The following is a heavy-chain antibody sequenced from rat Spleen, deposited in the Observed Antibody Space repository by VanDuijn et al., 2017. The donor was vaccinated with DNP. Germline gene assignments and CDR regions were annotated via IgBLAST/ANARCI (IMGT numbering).Heavy chain of an antibody. CDR3: ATLAEMIMPPFAY. CDR1: RFTFSDYN. J-gene: IGHJ3*01. V-gene: IGHV5-7*01. Sequence: EVQLVESGGGLVQPGRSLKLSCAASRFTFSDYNMAWVRQAPKKGLEWVATISYDGGGTFYRDSVKGRFTISRDNAKSTLYLQMDSLRSEDTATYYCATLAEMIMPPFAYWGQGTLVTVSS. D-gene: IGHD3-1*01. CDR2: ISYDGGGT.